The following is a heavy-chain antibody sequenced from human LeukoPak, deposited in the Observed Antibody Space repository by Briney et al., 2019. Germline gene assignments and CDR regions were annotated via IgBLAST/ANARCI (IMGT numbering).Heavy chain of an antibody. Sequence: ETLSLTCTVSGFSISSYYWSWIRPPPGKGLEWIGYIYYSGSTNYNPSLKSRVTISVDTSKKQVSLRLSSVTAADTAVYYCARDLPGQYGFDIWGQGTMVTVSS. CDR3: ARDLPGQYGFDI. D-gene: IGHD1-14*01. CDR1: GFSISSYY. J-gene: IGHJ3*02. CDR2: IYYSGST. V-gene: IGHV4-59*12.